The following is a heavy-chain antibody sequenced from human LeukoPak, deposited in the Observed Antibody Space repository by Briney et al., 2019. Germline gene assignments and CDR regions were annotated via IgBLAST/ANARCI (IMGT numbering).Heavy chain of an antibody. J-gene: IGHJ4*02. CDR2: FGHNGDIT. CDR1: GFTFSYYG. V-gene: IGHV3-23*01. CDR3: AKQAGWGAYFSFLPFDF. Sequence: GGSLRLSCAASGFTFSYYGLSWVRQAPGKGLEWVSGFGHNGDITYSDSVKGRFTISRDNSKNTLFLQMNSLRADDTAVYFCAKQAGWGAYFSFLPFDFWGRGTLVTVSS. D-gene: IGHD3-3*01.